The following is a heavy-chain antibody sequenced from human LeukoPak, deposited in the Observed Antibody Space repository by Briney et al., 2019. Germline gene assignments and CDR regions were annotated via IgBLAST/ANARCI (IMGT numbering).Heavy chain of an antibody. J-gene: IGHJ4*02. CDR3: AKLLGTVTTYDY. D-gene: IGHD1-1*01. CDR2: INPDGSQK. Sequence: GGSLRLSCEASGFTFSRNWMSWVRPAPGKGLEWVASINPDGSQKFYVDSVKGRFTISRDNTKSSLYLQMNSLGAEDTAMYYCAKLLGTVTTYDYWGQGTRVTVSS. CDR1: GFTFSRNW. V-gene: IGHV3-7*01.